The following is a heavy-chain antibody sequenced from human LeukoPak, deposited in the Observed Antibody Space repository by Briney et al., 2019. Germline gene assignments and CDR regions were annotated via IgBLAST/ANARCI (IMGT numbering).Heavy chain of an antibody. Sequence: GGSLRLSCAASGFTFSRYWMHWVRQAPGKGLVWVSRISTDGSSTSYADSVKGRFTLSRDNSKNTLYLQMNSLRAGDTAVYYCAKDLRGSYGEFDYWGQGTLVTVSS. CDR1: GFTFSRYW. CDR3: AKDLRGSYGEFDY. V-gene: IGHV3-74*01. CDR2: ISTDGSST. D-gene: IGHD1-26*01. J-gene: IGHJ4*02.